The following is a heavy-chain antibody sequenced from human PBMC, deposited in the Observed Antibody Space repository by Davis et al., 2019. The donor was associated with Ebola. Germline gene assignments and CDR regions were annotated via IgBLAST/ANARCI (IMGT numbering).Heavy chain of an antibody. CDR2: IYYSGST. CDR3: ARQGVYDY. Sequence: MPSETLSLTCTVSGGSISSSSYYWGWIRQPPGKGLEWIGSIYYSGSTYYNPSLKIRVTISVDTSKNQFSLKLSSVTAAETAVYYCARQGVYDYWGQGILVTVSS. D-gene: IGHD2-8*01. V-gene: IGHV4-39*01. J-gene: IGHJ4*02. CDR1: GGSISSSSYY.